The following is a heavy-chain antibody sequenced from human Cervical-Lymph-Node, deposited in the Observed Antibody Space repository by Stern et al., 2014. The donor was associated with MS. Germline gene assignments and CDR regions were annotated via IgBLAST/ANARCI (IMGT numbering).Heavy chain of an antibody. J-gene: IGHJ4*02. CDR2: NSPHSTVV. D-gene: IGHD3/OR15-3a*01. CDR1: GYTFTGYY. CDR3: ARWRTDLDY. V-gene: IGHV1-2*06. Sequence: VQLLESGAEVKKPGASVKVSCTTSGYTFTGYYLHWVRQAPGQGLEWMGRNSPHSTVVNYAQKFQGRVTMTRDTSISTAYMELSGLRSDDTAVYYCARWRTDLDYWGQGTLVTVSS.